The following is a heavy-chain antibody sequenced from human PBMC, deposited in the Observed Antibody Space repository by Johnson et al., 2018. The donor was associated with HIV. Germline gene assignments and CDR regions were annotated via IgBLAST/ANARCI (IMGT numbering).Heavy chain of an antibody. CDR2: IKQDGSEK. D-gene: IGHD2-15*01. CDR3: ARDKCSGGSCYDDDVFDI. CDR1: GFTFSRYW. Sequence: VQLVESGGGLVQPGGSLRLSCGASGFTFSRYWMSWVRQAPGKGLEWVANIKQDGSEKYYVESVKGRCTISRDNAKNSLDLQMNSLRAEDTAVYYCARDKCSGGSCYDDDVFDIWGQGTMVTVSS. V-gene: IGHV3-7*01. J-gene: IGHJ3*02.